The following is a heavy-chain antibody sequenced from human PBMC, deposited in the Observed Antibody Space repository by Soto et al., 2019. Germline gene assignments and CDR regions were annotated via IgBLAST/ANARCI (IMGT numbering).Heavy chain of an antibody. Sequence: LSLTCTVSGGSISSSSYYWGWIRQPPGKGLEWIGSIYYSGSTYYNPSLKSRVTISVDTSKNQFSLKLSSVTAADTAVYYCARLNRSSYSFDPWGQGTLVTVS. J-gene: IGHJ5*02. D-gene: IGHD6-13*01. CDR1: GGSISSSSYY. CDR2: IYYSGST. CDR3: ARLNRSSYSFDP. V-gene: IGHV4-39*01.